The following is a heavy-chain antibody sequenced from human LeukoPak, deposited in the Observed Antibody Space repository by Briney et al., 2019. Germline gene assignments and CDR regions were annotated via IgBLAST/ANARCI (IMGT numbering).Heavy chain of an antibody. CDR2: IDYRGST. J-gene: IGHJ4*02. Sequence: SETLSLTCTVSGGSISNYYWSWIRQPPGKGLEWIAYIDYRGSTTYNPSLKSRVTISVDTSRNQFSLKLSSVTAADTAVYYCASNGYCSGGSCYLNFDYWGQGTLVTVSS. CDR3: ASNGYCSGGSCYLNFDY. V-gene: IGHV4-59*12. CDR1: GGSISNYY. D-gene: IGHD2-15*01.